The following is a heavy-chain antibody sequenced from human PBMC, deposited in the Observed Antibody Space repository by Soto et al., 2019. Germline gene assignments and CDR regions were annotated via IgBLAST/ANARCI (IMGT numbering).Heavy chain of an antibody. D-gene: IGHD4-4*01. CDR2: IYHSGST. CDR1: GGSISSYY. J-gene: IGHJ4*02. Sequence: PSETLSLTCTVSGGSISSYYWSWIRQPPGKGLEWVGYIYHSGSTYYNPSLKSRVTISVDRSKNQFSLKLSSVTAADTAVYYCARGMTTVTTLDYWGQGTLVT. CDR3: ARGMTTVTTLDY. V-gene: IGHV4-59*12.